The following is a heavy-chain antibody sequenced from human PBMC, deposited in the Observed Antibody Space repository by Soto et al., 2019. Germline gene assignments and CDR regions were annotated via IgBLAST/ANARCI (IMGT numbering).Heavy chain of an antibody. Sequence: QVQLVESGGGVVQPGRSLRLPCAASGFTFSSYGMHWVRQAPGKGLEWVAVIWYDGSNKYYADSVKGRFTISRDNSKNTLYLQMNSLRAEDTAVYYCARDRILLWFGEADYWGQGTLVTVSS. CDR2: IWYDGSNK. J-gene: IGHJ4*02. CDR3: ARDRILLWFGEADY. D-gene: IGHD3-10*01. CDR1: GFTFSSYG. V-gene: IGHV3-33*01.